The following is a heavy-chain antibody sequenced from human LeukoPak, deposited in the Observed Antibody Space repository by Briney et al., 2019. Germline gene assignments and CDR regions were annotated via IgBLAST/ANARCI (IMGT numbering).Heavy chain of an antibody. CDR3: ARDSSWHVPVPENPVAFDY. V-gene: IGHV3-48*03. Sequence: GGSLRLSCAASGFTFSSYEMNWVRQAPGKGLEWVSYISNSGSTIYYTDSVKGRFTISRNNAKNSLYLQMNSLRAEDTAMYYCARDSSWHVPVPENPVAFDYWGQGTLVTVSS. J-gene: IGHJ4*02. D-gene: IGHD6-13*01. CDR1: GFTFSSYE. CDR2: ISNSGSTI.